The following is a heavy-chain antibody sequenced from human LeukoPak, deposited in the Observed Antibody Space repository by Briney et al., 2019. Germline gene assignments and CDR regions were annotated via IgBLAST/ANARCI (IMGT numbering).Heavy chain of an antibody. D-gene: IGHD3-10*01. CDR3: AKGAFRDQVQGYYYMDV. V-gene: IGHV3-7*01. Sequence: GGSLRLSCAASGFTFSSYWMGWVRQAPGKGLEWVANIKQDGSEKYYVDSVKGRFIISRDNAKNSLYLQMNSLRAEDTAVYYCAKGAFRDQVQGYYYMDVWGKGTTVTVSS. J-gene: IGHJ6*03. CDR2: IKQDGSEK. CDR1: GFTFSSYW.